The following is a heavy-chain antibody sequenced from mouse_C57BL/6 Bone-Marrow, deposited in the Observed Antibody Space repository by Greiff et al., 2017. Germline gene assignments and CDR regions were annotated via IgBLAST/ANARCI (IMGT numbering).Heavy chain of an antibody. V-gene: IGHV5-12*01. CDR1: GFTFSDYY. CDR3: ARLRYAMDY. J-gene: IGHJ4*01. Sequence: EVMLVESGGGLVQPGGSLKLSCAASGFTFSDYYMYWVRQTPEKRLEWVAYISNGGGSTYYPDTVKGRFTISRDNAKNTLYLQMSRLKSEDTAMYYCARLRYAMDYWGQGTSVTVSS. D-gene: IGHD1-1*01. CDR2: ISNGGGST.